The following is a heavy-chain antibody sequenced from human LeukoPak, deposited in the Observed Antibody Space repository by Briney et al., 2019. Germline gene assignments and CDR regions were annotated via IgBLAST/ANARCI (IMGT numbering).Heavy chain of an antibody. V-gene: IGHV3-23*01. CDR2: ISGSSGST. Sequence: GGSLRLSCAASGFTFSSYAMSWVRQAPGKGLEWVSAISGSSGSTYYADSVKGRFTISRDNSKNTLYLQMNSLRAEDTAVYYCAKRLVATIHGYYYYGMDVWGQGTTVTVSS. CDR1: GFTFSSYA. CDR3: AKRLVATIHGYYYYGMDV. J-gene: IGHJ6*02. D-gene: IGHD5-12*01.